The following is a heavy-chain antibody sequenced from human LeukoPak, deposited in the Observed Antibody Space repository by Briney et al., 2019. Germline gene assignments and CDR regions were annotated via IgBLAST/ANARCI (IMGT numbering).Heavy chain of an antibody. CDR3: ASSFCSSSWYRLLDY. CDR1: GFTFSSYS. Sequence: SGGSLRLSCAASGFTFSSYSMNWVRQAPGKGLEWVSSISSSSSYIYYADSVKGRFTISRDNAKNSLYLQMDSLRAEDTAVYYCASSFCSSSWYRLLDYWGQGTLVTVSS. CDR2: ISSSSSYI. V-gene: IGHV3-21*01. D-gene: IGHD6-13*01. J-gene: IGHJ4*02.